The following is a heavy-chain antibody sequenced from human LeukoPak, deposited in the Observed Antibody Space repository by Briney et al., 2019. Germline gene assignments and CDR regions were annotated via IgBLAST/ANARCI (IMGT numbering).Heavy chain of an antibody. CDR2: IIPIFGTA. CDR1: GGTFSSYA. J-gene: IGHJ4*02. D-gene: IGHD1-26*01. CDR3: ARDIDGGSYFFDY. V-gene: IGHV1-69*05. Sequence: SVKVSCKASGGTFSSYAISWVRQAPGQGLEWMGGIIPIFGTANYAQKFQGRVTITTDEFTSTAYMELSSLRSEDTAVYYCARDIDGGSYFFDYWGQGTLVTVSS.